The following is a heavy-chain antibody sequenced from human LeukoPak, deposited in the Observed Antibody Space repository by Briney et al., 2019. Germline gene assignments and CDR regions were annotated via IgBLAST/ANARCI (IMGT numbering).Heavy chain of an antibody. CDR1: GFTFSSYH. D-gene: IGHD3-22*01. V-gene: IGHV3-48*01. Sequence: PGGSLRLSCVGSGFTFSSYHMNWVRQAPGKGLEWVSYISSSSSTIYYADSVKGRFTISRDNAKNSLYLQTNSLRAGDTAVYYCARAQYYSDSTGYYYLHYWGQGTLVTVSS. J-gene: IGHJ4*02. CDR2: ISSSSSTI. CDR3: ARAQYYSDSTGYYYLHY.